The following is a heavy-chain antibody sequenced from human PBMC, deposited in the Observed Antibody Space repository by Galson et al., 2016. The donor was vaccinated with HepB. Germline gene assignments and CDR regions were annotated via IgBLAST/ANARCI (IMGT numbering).Heavy chain of an antibody. CDR1: GYSFITYA. D-gene: IGHD3-9*01. Sequence: SVKVSCKASGYSFITYAMHWVRQAPGQRLEWMGWINAGNGNTKYSQKFQGRVTITRDTSATTAYMELSGLRSEDTAVYYCARRHRGAYYDMLTGYYRGAFDIWGQGTMVTVSS. CDR2: INAGNGNT. V-gene: IGHV1-3*01. J-gene: IGHJ3*02. CDR3: ARRHRGAYYDMLTGYYRGAFDI.